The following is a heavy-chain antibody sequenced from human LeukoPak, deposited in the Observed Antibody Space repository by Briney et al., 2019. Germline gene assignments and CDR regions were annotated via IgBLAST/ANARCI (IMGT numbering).Heavy chain of an antibody. D-gene: IGHD3-22*01. CDR2: IFSNDEK. J-gene: IGHJ6*02. V-gene: IGHV2-26*01. CDR3: AHTVTGYDSSGYPFYGMDV. Sequence: FGPSLVNPTETLTLTCTVSGFSFSSARIGVSWIRQPPGKALEWLAHIFSNDEKSYITSLKSRLTLSKNTSKNQVVLTMTNMDPVDTATYYCAHTVTGYDSSGYPFYGMDVWGQGTTVSVSS. CDR1: GFSFSSARIG.